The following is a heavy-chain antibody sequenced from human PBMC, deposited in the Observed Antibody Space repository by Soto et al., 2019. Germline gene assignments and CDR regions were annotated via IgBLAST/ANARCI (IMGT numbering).Heavy chain of an antibody. CDR2: MKPDSGNT. D-gene: IGHD3-16*01. Sequence: QVQLVQSGAEVKKPGASVKVSCKASGYTFTNYDIHWVRQATGQGLEWMGWMKPDSGNTGQSKQFQGRVTMTRDTSISTAYMEMSSLRSEDTAVYYWARGRFRRTWFDPWGQGTLVTVSS. CDR1: GYTFTNYD. CDR3: ARGRFRRTWFDP. J-gene: IGHJ5*02. V-gene: IGHV1-8*01.